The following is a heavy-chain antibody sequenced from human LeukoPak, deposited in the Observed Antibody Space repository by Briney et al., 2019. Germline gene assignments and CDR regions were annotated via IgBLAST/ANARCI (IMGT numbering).Heavy chain of an antibody. Sequence: PGGSLRLSCAASGFTFSSYEMNWVRQAPGKGLEWLSGVSPPDGGTYYADSVKGRFTIYRDDSKKTLSLQMNSLRVEDTAVYHCARDLAWGAFDYWGQGTLVTVSS. CDR2: VSPPDGGT. D-gene: IGHD7-27*01. J-gene: IGHJ4*02. CDR3: ARDLAWGAFDY. CDR1: GFTFSSYE. V-gene: IGHV3-23*01.